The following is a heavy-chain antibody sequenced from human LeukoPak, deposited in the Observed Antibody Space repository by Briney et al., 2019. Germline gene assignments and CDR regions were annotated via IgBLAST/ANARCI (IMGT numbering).Heavy chain of an antibody. D-gene: IGHD3-3*01. J-gene: IGHJ4*02. CDR1: GFTFSSYG. CDR2: ISSSSSTI. Sequence: PGGSLRLSCAASGFTFSSYGMHWVRQAPGKGLEWVSYISSSSSTIYYADSVKGRFTISRDNAKNSLYLQMNSLRAEDTAVYYCARDYYDFWSGSENQGDYWGQGTLVTVSS. V-gene: IGHV3-48*01. CDR3: ARDYYDFWSGSENQGDY.